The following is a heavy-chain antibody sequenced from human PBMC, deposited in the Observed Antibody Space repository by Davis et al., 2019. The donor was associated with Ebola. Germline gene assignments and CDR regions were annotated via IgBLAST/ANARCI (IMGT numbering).Heavy chain of an antibody. CDR2: INHSGST. J-gene: IGHJ5*02. D-gene: IGHD1-26*01. Sequence: MPSETLSLTCAVYGGSFSGYNWSWIRQPPGKGLEWIGEINHSGSTNYNPYLKSRVTISVDTSKNQFSLRLSSVTAADTAVYYCARRQLRSGRYYGWFDPWGQGTQVTVSS. V-gene: IGHV4-34*01. CDR1: GGSFSGYN. CDR3: ARRQLRSGRYYGWFDP.